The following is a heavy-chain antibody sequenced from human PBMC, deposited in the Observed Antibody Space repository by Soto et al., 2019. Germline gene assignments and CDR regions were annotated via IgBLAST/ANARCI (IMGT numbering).Heavy chain of an antibody. CDR3: ARAPLFTVITHYSMDV. V-gene: IGHV1-69*06. Sequence: SVKVSCKASGDTFSSSGVNWVRQAPGQGLEWMGGITPIYNKTTYAQRFQGRVTLTADTSTRTAYMELSSLRSDDTAIYYCARAPLFTVITHYSMDVWGQGTTVTVSS. D-gene: IGHD4-4*01. J-gene: IGHJ6*02. CDR2: ITPIYNKT. CDR1: GDTFSSSG.